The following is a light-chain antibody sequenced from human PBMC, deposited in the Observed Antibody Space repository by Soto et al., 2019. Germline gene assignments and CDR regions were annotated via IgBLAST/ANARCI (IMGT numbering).Light chain of an antibody. CDR1: QGISSW. V-gene: IGKV1-12*01. Sequence: DIQMTQSPSSVSASVGDRVTITCRASQGISSWLAWYQQKPGKAPKLLISAASKLQSGVPSRFSGSGSWTTFTLTISSLQPEDFATYYCQRANGIPRTFGQGTRLEIK. CDR2: AAS. CDR3: QRANGIPRT. J-gene: IGKJ5*01.